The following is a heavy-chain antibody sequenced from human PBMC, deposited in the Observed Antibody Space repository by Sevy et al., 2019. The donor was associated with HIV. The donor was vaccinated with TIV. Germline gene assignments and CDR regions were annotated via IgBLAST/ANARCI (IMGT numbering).Heavy chain of an antibody. CDR1: GFSFGDYA. D-gene: IGHD2-15*01. J-gene: IGHJ4*02. Sequence: GGSLRLSCIASGFSFGDYAMSWFRQAPGKGLEWVSFIRSKTYGETTEYAASLKGRFTISRDDSRSIVSLQMNRLKTEDTAVYYCTRGGHEVVVAASPDFWGQGTLVTVSS. CDR2: IRSKTYGETT. CDR3: TRGGHEVVVAASPDF. V-gene: IGHV3-49*03.